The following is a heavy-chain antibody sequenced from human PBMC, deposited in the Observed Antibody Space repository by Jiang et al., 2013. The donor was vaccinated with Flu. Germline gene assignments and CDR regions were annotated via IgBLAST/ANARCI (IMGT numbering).Heavy chain of an antibody. V-gene: IGHV3-23*01. CDR2: ISGGGGST. J-gene: IGHJ5*02. Sequence: LLESGGTLVQPGGSLRLSCTASGFIFSNFGMGWVRQAPGKGLEWVAAISGGGGSTNYAGSVKGRFTISRDNSKNAVFLQMNSLRADDAGRYYCAKSTSSGYYYGWFDPWGQGTLVTVSS. CDR1: GFIFSNFG. CDR3: AKSTSSGYYYGWFDP. D-gene: IGHD3-22*01.